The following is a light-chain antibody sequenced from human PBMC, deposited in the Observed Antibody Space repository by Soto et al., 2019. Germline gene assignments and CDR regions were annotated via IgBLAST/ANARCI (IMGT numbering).Light chain of an antibody. CDR3: QQYNSYSSWT. Sequence: DIQMTQSPSTLSASVGDRVTITCRASQSISSWLAWYQQKPGKAPKLLIYDASSLESGVPSRFSGSGSGTGFTLTISSLQPDDFATYYCQQYNSYSSWTFGQGTKVDIK. J-gene: IGKJ1*01. CDR1: QSISSW. CDR2: DAS. V-gene: IGKV1-5*01.